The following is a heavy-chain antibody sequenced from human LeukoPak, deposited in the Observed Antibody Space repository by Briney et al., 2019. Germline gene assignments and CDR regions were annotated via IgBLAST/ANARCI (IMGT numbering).Heavy chain of an antibody. V-gene: IGHV4-59*01. CDR2: IYYTGST. D-gene: IGHD4-17*01. J-gene: IGHJ5*02. CDR3: ARDQRSGDYWFDP. Sequence: PSETLSLTCTVSGGSISGYYWSWIRQPPGKGLEWIGYIYYTGSTNYNPSLKSRVTISVDTSKNQFSLKLSSVTAADTAVYYCARDQRSGDYWFDPWGQGTLVTVSS. CDR1: GGSISGYY.